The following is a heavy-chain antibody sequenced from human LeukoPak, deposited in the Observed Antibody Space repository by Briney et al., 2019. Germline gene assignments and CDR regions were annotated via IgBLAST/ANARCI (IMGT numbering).Heavy chain of an antibody. J-gene: IGHJ6*02. CDR3: AKGSSRGDYYYYYGMDV. CDR2: IIPIFGTA. CDR1: GGTFSSYA. Sequence: SVNVSCKASGGTFSSYAISWVRQAPGQGLEWMGGIIPIFGTANYAQKFQGRVTITADESTSTAYMELSSLRSEDTAVYYCAKGSSRGDYYYYYGMDVWGQGTTVTVSS. V-gene: IGHV1-69*13. D-gene: IGHD2-21*02.